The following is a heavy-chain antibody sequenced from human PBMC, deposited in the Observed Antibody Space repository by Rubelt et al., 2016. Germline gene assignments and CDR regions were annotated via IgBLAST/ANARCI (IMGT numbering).Heavy chain of an antibody. D-gene: IGHD3-22*01. CDR2: INPNSGGT. V-gene: IGHV1-2*02. J-gene: IGHJ4*02. CDR3: ARFAIGGHSSGYLFDY. CDR1: GYTFTSYY. Sequence: QVQLVQSGAEVKKPGASVKVSCKASGYTFTSYYMHWVRQAPGQGLEWMGWINPNSGGTNYAQKFQGRVTMTRDTSISTAYMGLSRLRSDDTAVYYCARFAIGGHSSGYLFDYWGQGTLVTVSS.